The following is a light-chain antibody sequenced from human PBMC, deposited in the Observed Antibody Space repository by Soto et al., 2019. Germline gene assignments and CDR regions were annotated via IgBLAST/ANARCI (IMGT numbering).Light chain of an antibody. CDR2: DAS. Sequence: EIVLTQSPATLSLSPGERATLSCRASQSVSSYLAWYQQKPGQAPRLLIYDASNRASGIPARFSCSGSGTDFTLTISSLEPEDFAVYYCQQRSNWPPLTCRGGTKVEIK. CDR3: QQRSNWPPLT. V-gene: IGKV3-11*01. CDR1: QSVSSY. J-gene: IGKJ4*02.